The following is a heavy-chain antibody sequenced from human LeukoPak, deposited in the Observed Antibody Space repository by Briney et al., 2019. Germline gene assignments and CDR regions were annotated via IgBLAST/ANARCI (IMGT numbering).Heavy chain of an antibody. CDR1: GGSISSYY. J-gene: IGHJ4*02. CDR3: AGNYGDYYIRY. Sequence: SETLSLTCTVSGGSISSYYWSWIRQPPGKGLEWIGYIYYSGSTNYNPSLKSRVTISVDTSKNQFSLKLSSVTAADTAVYYCAGNYGDYYIRYWGQGTLVTVSS. V-gene: IGHV4-59*01. CDR2: IYYSGST. D-gene: IGHD4-17*01.